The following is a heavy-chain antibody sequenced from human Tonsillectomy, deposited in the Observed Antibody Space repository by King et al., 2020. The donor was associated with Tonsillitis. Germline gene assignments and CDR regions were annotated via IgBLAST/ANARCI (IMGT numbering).Heavy chain of an antibody. CDR3: ARDLAVVVAAMEGLTGLTPRWYDP. CDR1: GYTFTSYY. V-gene: IGHV1-46*01. Sequence: VQLVESGAEVKKPGASVKVSCKASGYTFTSYYMHWVRQAPGQGLEWMGIINPSGGSTSYAQKFQGRVTMTRDTSTSTVYMELSSLRSEDTAVYYCARDLAVVVAAMEGLTGLTPRWYDPWGQGTLVTVSS. CDR2: INPSGGST. J-gene: IGHJ5*02. D-gene: IGHD2-15*01.